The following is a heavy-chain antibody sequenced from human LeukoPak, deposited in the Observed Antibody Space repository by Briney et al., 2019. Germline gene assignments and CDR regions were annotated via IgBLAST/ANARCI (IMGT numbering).Heavy chain of an antibody. CDR3: ARDHRGVTLYSYGTAGAFGI. Sequence: SVKVSCKASGGTFSSYAISWVRQAPGQGLEWMGGIIPIFGTANYAQKFQGRVTITADESTSTAYMELSSLRSEDTAVYYCARDHRGVTLYSYGTAGAFGIWGQGTMVTVSS. V-gene: IGHV1-69*13. CDR1: GGTFSSYA. CDR2: IIPIFGTA. J-gene: IGHJ3*02. D-gene: IGHD5-18*01.